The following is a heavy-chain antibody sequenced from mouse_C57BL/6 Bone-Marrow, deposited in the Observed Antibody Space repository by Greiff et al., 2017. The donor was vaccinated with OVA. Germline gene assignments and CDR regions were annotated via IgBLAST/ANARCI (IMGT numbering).Heavy chain of an antibody. Sequence: QVQLKQPGAELVKPGASVKLSCKASGYTFTSYWMQWVKQRPGQGLEWIGEIDPSDSYTNYNQKFKGKATLTVDTSSSTAYMQLSSLTSEDSAVYYCAFILGDYWGQGTTLTVSS. V-gene: IGHV1-50*01. CDR3: AFILGDY. J-gene: IGHJ2*01. CDR1: GYTFTSYW. D-gene: IGHD1-1*01. CDR2: IDPSDSYT.